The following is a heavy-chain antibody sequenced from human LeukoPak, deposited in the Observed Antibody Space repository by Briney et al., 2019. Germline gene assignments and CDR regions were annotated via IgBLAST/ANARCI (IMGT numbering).Heavy chain of an antibody. J-gene: IGHJ4*02. D-gene: IGHD3-22*01. Sequence: SETLSLTCTVSGGSISSSSDYWGWIRQAPGKGLEWIGSIYYHENTYYNSSLKSRVTISVDTSKNQFSLKLNSVTAADTAVYYCARHLFGSGYYPDYWGQGTLVTVSS. V-gene: IGHV4-39*01. CDR1: GGSISSSSDY. CDR3: ARHLFGSGYYPDY. CDR2: IYYHENT.